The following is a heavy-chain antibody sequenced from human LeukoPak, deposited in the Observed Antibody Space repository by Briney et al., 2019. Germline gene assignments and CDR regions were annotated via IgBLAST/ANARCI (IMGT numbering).Heavy chain of an antibody. CDR3: ARDRGDPDYYFDQ. CDR2: VWYDGSEK. CDR1: GFNFSSYG. D-gene: IGHD7-27*01. V-gene: IGHV3-33*01. J-gene: IGHJ4*02. Sequence: GGSLRLSCAASGFNFSSYGIHWVRQATGKGLEWVAVVWYDGSEKYYADSVKGRFTISRDNSKNTLYLQMNSLRAEDTAIYYCARDRGDPDYYFDQWGQGTMVTDSS.